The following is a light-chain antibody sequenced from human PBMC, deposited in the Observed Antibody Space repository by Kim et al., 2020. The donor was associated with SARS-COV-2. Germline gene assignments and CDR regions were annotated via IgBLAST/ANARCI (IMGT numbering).Light chain of an antibody. CDR1: QSLYSHS. Sequence: LSPGESAILSCRASQSLYSHSLAWYQQSAGQAPRLLIYGASNRATGIPDRFTGSGSRTDFTLGISRLEPEDFAVYYFQQYGTSPTFGGGTTVDIK. J-gene: IGKJ4*01. CDR2: GAS. V-gene: IGKV3-20*01. CDR3: QQYGTSPT.